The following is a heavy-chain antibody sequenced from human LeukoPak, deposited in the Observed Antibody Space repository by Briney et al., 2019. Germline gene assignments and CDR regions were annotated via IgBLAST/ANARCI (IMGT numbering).Heavy chain of an antibody. J-gene: IGHJ3*02. V-gene: IGHV3-15*01. CDR1: GFSFTNTW. CDR2: VKSKADDGTT. Sequence: GGPLRLSCEASGFSFTNTWMSWVRQAPGKGLEWVGRVKSKADDGTTDYAAPVQGRFTISRDDSKNTLSLQMNSLKTEDTAVYYCATEGGSGSYYGDDAFDMWGQGTMVTVSS. D-gene: IGHD3-10*01. CDR3: ATEGGSGSYYGDDAFDM.